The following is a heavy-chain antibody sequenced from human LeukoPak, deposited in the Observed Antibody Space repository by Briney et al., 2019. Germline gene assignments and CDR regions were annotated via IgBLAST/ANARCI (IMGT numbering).Heavy chain of an antibody. D-gene: IGHD1-26*01. J-gene: IGHJ4*02. Sequence: PSGTLSLTCAVSGGSILTTNWWSWVRPPPGKGLEWIGEVHLSGASNYNPSLKSRVNMSIDNSKNQLSLQLTSVTAADTAIYYCTRESGAFSPFGFWGQGTLVTVSS. CDR1: GGSILTTNW. CDR3: TRESGAFSPFGF. CDR2: VHLSGAS. V-gene: IGHV4-4*02.